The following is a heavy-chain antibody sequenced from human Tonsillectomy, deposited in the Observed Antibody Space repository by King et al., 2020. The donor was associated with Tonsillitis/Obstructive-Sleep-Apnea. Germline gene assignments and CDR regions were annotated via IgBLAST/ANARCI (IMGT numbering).Heavy chain of an antibody. CDR3: ARGGDYFDY. Sequence: VQLQESGPGLVKPSENLSLTCTVSGGSISTYYWSWIRQPPGKGLEWIGYIYYSGSTNYNPSLKSRVTISVDTSKNQFSLKLNSVTAADTAVYYCARGGDYFDYWGQGILVTVSS. CDR2: IYYSGST. D-gene: IGHD2-21*01. J-gene: IGHJ4*02. CDR1: GGSISTYY. V-gene: IGHV4-59*01.